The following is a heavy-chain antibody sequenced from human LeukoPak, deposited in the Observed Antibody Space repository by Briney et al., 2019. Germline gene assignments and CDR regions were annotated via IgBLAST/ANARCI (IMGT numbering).Heavy chain of an antibody. CDR1: GLTFSDYS. Sequence: PGGALRLSCAASGLTFSDYSMTWVRQAPERGRFWVSGISAGGGSKYYADSVKGRFTISRANSRNTLDLQLNSLRAADPAVYYCARDAAGPEYRGQGTLVTVSS. CDR3: ARDAAGPEY. V-gene: IGHV3-23*01. J-gene: IGHJ4*02. CDR2: ISAGGGSK. D-gene: IGHD6-13*01.